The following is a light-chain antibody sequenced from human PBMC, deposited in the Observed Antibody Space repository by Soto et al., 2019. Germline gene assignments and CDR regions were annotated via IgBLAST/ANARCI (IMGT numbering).Light chain of an antibody. Sequence: EIVMTQSPATLSVSPGERATLSCRASQSVNSNLAWYQQKPGQAPSLLIYGASTRATGVPARFSGSGSGTEFTLTLSSLQSEDFAVYYCQQYNNWPPYTFGQGTKLEIK. CDR2: GAS. CDR3: QQYNNWPPYT. V-gene: IGKV3-15*01. CDR1: QSVNSN. J-gene: IGKJ2*01.